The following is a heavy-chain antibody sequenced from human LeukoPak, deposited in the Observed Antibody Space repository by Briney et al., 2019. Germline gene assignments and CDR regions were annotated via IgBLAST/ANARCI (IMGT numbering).Heavy chain of an antibody. Sequence: SETLSLTCTVSGGSISSSSYYWGWIRQPPGKGLEWIGSIYYSGSTNYNPSLKSRVTISVDTSKNQFSLKLSSVTAADTAVYYCARVSYDILTGYYLPHYYFDYWGQGTLVTVSS. J-gene: IGHJ4*02. CDR3: ARVSYDILTGYYLPHYYFDY. D-gene: IGHD3-9*01. CDR1: GGSISSSSYY. CDR2: IYYSGST. V-gene: IGHV4-39*07.